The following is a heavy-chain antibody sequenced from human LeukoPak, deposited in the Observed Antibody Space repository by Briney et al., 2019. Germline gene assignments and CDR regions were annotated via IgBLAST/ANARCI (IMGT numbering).Heavy chain of an antibody. V-gene: IGHV1-69*01. CDR2: IIPIFGTA. J-gene: IGHJ4*02. CDR3: ARGPPEGY. Sequence: GASVKVSCKASGGTFSSYAITWVRQAPGQGLEWMGGIIPIFGTANYAQKFQGRVTITADESTSTAYMELRSLRSDDTAVYYCARGPPEGYWGQGTLVTVSS. CDR1: GGTFSSYA.